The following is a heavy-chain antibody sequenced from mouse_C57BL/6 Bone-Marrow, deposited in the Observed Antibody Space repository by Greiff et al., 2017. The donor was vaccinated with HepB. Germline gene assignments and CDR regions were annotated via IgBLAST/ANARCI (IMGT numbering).Heavy chain of an antibody. CDR2: IDPSDSYT. J-gene: IGHJ3*01. CDR1: GYTFTSYW. V-gene: IGHV1-69*01. CDR3: ARSQDTSRFAF. D-gene: IGHD3-2*02. Sequence: VQLQQPGAELVMPGASVKLSCKASGYTFTSYWMHWVKQRPGQGLEWIGEIDPSDSYTNYNQKFKCKSTLTVDKSSSTADMQLSSLTSEDSAVSYCARSQDTSRFAFWGQGTLVTVSA.